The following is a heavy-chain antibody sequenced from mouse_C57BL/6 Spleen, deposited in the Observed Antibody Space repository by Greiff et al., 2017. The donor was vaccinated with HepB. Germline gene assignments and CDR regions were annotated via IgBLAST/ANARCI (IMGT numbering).Heavy chain of an antibody. D-gene: IGHD1-1*02. CDR2: ITPSSGYT. CDR3: ARAGPLSYAMDY. CDR1: GYTFTSYT. V-gene: IGHV1-4*01. Sequence: VQLQQSGAELARPGASVKMSCKASGYTFTSYTMHWVKQRPGQGLEWIGYITPSSGYTKYNQKFKDKATLTADKSSSTAYRQLSSLTSEDSAGYYCARAGPLSYAMDYWGQGTSVTVSS. J-gene: IGHJ4*01.